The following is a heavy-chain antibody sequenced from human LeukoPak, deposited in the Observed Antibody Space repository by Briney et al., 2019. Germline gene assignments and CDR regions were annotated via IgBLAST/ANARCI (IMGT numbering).Heavy chain of an antibody. CDR3: AKDKAYALTWGGTFDY. V-gene: IGHV3-23*01. CDR1: GFTFSSYA. Sequence: GGSLRLSCAASGFTFSSYAMHWVRQAPGKGLEWVSAISGSGGSTYYADSVKGRFTISRDNSKNTLYLQMNSLRAEDTAVYYCAKDKAYALTWGGTFDYWGQGTLVTVSS. D-gene: IGHD3-16*01. CDR2: ISGSGGST. J-gene: IGHJ4*02.